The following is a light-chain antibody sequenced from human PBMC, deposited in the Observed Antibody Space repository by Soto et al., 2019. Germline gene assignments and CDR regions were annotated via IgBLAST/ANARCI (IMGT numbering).Light chain of an antibody. CDR2: DVT. V-gene: IGLV2-14*03. CDR1: SSDVGGYNY. J-gene: IGLJ2*01. CDR3: RSYTRSKTLI. Sequence: QSVLTQPASVSGSPGQSITISCTGTSSDVGGYNYVSWYQQHPGKAPKLMIYDVTNRPSGVSNRFSGSKSGNTASLTISGLQAEDEADYYCRSYTRSKTLIFGGGTKLTVL.